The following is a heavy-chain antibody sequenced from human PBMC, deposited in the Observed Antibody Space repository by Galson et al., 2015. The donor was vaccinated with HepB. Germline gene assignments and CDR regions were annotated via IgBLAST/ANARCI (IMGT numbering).Heavy chain of an antibody. J-gene: IGHJ4*02. CDR3: ARYRVGYCSSTSCYPRDGLDY. CDR1: GFTFSSNG. V-gene: IGHV3-33*01. Sequence: SMSLSCAAPGFTFSSNGMHWVRQAPGKGLEWVAVIWYDGSNKYYEDSVKGRFTISIDNSKHTLYLQMNILRAEDTAVYYCARYRVGYCSSTSCYPRDGLDYWGQGTLVTVSS. CDR2: IWYDGSNK. D-gene: IGHD2-2*01.